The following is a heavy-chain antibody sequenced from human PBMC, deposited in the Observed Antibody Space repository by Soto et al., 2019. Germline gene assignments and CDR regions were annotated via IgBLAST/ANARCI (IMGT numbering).Heavy chain of an antibody. V-gene: IGHV3-21*01. CDR2: IDSSVRYI. CDR1: GPIFSSYG. CDR3: ARDESAGSSTSD. D-gene: IGHD2-2*01. Sequence: GGSLRLSCVASGPIFSSYGMNWLRQAPGNGLEWVSSIDSSVRYIYYADSLQGRFTISRDNAKNSMYLQMNSLRVEDTARYFCARDESAGSSTSDWGQGTLVTVSS. J-gene: IGHJ4*02.